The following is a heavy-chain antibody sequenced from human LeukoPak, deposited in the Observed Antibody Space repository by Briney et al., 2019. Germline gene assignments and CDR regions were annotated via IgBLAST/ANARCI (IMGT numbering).Heavy chain of an antibody. CDR2: IYYSGST. D-gene: IGHD3-10*01. Sequence: SETLSLTCTVSGGSISSYYWSWIRQPPGKGLEWIGYIYYSGSTNYNPSLKSRVTISVDTSKNQFSLKLSSVTAADTAVYYCARDHRIIGRFGESCFDYWGQGTLVTVSS. CDR3: ARDHRIIGRFGESCFDY. CDR1: GGSISSYY. J-gene: IGHJ4*02. V-gene: IGHV4-59*01.